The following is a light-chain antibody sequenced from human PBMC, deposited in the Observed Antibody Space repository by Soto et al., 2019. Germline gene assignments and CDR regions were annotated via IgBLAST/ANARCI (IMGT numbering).Light chain of an antibody. J-gene: IGLJ2*01. CDR3: SSYTRSSTLVV. Sequence: QSVLTQPASVSGSPGQSITISCTGTSSDVGGYNYVSWYQQHPGKAPKLMIYDVSNRPSGVSNRFSGSKSGNTASLTISGLQAEDDADYYCSSYTRSSTLVVFGGGTKVTVL. CDR2: DVS. V-gene: IGLV2-14*01. CDR1: SSDVGGYNY.